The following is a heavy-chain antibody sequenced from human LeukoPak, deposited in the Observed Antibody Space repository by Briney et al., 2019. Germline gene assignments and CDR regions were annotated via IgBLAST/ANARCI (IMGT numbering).Heavy chain of an antibody. D-gene: IGHD3-9*01. CDR1: GFTFSSYA. J-gene: IGHJ4*02. Sequence: GGSLRLSCAASGFTFSSYAMHWVRQAPGKGPEWMTVIARDGKDKHHADSVKGRFTTSRDNSKNTLYLQMNSLRAEDTAVYYCARVPNILTGLRDWGQGTLVTVSS. V-gene: IGHV3-30*04. CDR3: ARVPNILTGLRD. CDR2: IARDGKDK.